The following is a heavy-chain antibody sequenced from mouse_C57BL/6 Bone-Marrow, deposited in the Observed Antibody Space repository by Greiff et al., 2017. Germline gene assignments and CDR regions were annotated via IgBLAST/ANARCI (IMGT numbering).Heavy chain of an antibody. CDR1: GFTFSSYG. Sequence: EVMLVESGGDLVKPGGSLKLSCAASGFTFSSYGMSWVRQTPDKRLEWVATISSGGSYTYYPDSVKGRFTISRDNAKNTLYLQMSMLKSEDTAMYYCARQYYGGSYVFFIFDYWGQGTTLTVSS. J-gene: IGHJ2*01. D-gene: IGHD1-1*01. V-gene: IGHV5-6*01. CDR2: ISSGGSYT. CDR3: ARQYYGGSYVFFIFDY.